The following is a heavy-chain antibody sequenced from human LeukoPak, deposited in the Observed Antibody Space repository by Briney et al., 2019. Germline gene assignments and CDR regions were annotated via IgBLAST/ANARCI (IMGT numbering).Heavy chain of an antibody. CDR1: GFTFNNNA. CDR2: INGGGDAT. V-gene: IGHV3-23*01. D-gene: IGHD2-2*01. CDR3: ARCTASCYANAFDV. Sequence: GGSLRLSCATSGFTFNNNAMSWVRQAPGKGLKWVSAINGGGDATEYADSVKGRFTISRDNSKNTLYLQMNSLRPDDTAVYYCARCTASCYANAFDVWGQGTLLTVSS. J-gene: IGHJ3*01.